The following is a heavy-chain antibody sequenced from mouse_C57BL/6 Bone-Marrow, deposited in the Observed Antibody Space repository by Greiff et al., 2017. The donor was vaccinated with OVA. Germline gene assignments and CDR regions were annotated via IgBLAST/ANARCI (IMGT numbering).Heavy chain of an antibody. CDR2: IHPNSGST. D-gene: IGHD2-4*01. V-gene: IGHV1-64*01. CDR1: GYTFTSYW. CDR3: ARYRPYDYDPYYFDY. Sequence: VQLQQPGAELVKPGASVKLSCKASGYTFTSYWMHWVKQRPGQGLEWIGMIHPNSGSTNYNEKFKSKATLTVDKSSSTAYMQLSSLTSEDSAVYYCARYRPYDYDPYYFDYWGQGTTLTVSS. J-gene: IGHJ2*01.